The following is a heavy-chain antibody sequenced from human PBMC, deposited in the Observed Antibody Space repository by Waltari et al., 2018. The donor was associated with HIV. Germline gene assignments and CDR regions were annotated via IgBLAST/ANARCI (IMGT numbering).Heavy chain of an antibody. Sequence: EVQLVESGGGLVQPGGSLRLSCAASGFTFTTSSMNWVRQAPGKGLEWISFISSSSDTIYYADSVKGRFIISRDNAKNSLYLQMNSLRADDTAMYYCARASSDYADYWGQGTLVTVSS. CDR2: ISSSSDTI. CDR3: ARASSDYADY. CDR1: GFTFTTSS. D-gene: IGHD4-17*01. V-gene: IGHV3-48*01. J-gene: IGHJ4*02.